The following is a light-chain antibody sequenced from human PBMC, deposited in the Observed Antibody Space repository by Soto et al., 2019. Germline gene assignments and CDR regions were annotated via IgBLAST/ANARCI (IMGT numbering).Light chain of an antibody. CDR2: EVS. J-gene: IGLJ3*02. Sequence: QSVLTQPASVSGYPGQSITISCTGTSSDVGSYNLVSWYQQHPGKAPKLMIYEVSKRPSGVSNRFSGSKSGNTASLTISGLQAEDEADYYCCSYAGSSTWVFGGGTKLTVL. CDR3: CSYAGSSTWV. V-gene: IGLV2-23*02. CDR1: SSDVGSYNL.